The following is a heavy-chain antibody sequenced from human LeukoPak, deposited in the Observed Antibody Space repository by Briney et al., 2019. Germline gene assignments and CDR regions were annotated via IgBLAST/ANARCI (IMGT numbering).Heavy chain of an antibody. Sequence: PSETLSLTCAVSGGSFSGYYWYWIRQPPGKGLEWIGEINHGESTNYNPSLKSRATLSVGTSKNQFSLKLTSVTAADTAVYYCARGRTHYYDTSGYYPSIYYGMDVWGQGTTVIVSS. D-gene: IGHD3-22*01. CDR1: GGSFSGYY. V-gene: IGHV4-34*01. CDR2: INHGEST. CDR3: ARGRTHYYDTSGYYPSIYYGMDV. J-gene: IGHJ6*02.